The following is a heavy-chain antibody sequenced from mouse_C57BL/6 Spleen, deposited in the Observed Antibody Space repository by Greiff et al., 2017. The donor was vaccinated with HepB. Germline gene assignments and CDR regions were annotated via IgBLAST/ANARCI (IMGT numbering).Heavy chain of an antibody. CDR3: ARSPTGTVSAWFAY. Sequence: EVQLQQSGPELVKPGASVKISCKASGYTFTDYYMNWVKQSHGKSLEWIGDINPNNGGTSYNQKFKGKATLTVDKSSSTAYMELRSLTSEDSAVYYCARSPTGTVSAWFAYWGQGTLVTVSA. CDR1: GYTFTDYY. V-gene: IGHV1-26*01. D-gene: IGHD4-1*02. CDR2: INPNNGGT. J-gene: IGHJ3*01.